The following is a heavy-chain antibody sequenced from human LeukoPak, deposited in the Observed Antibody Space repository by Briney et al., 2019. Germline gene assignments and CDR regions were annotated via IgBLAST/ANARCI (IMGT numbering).Heavy chain of an antibody. CDR1: GYTFTSYY. CDR2: IYPRDGST. J-gene: IGHJ4*02. Sequence: GASVKVSCKASGYTFTSYYMHWVRQAPGQGLEWMGMIYPRDGSTSYAQKFQGRVTVTRDTSTSTVHMELSGLRSEDTAVYYCARDREGFDYWGQGTLVTVSS. V-gene: IGHV1-46*01. CDR3: ARDREGFDY.